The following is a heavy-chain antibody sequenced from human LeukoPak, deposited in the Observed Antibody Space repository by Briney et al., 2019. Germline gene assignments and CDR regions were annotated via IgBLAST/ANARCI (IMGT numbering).Heavy chain of an antibody. CDR3: ARDQASAAVGTVYYYHGMDV. J-gene: IGHJ6*02. V-gene: IGHV1-69*04. D-gene: IGHD6-13*01. Sequence: SVKVSCKASGGTFSSYAISWVRQAPGQGLEWMGRIIPILGIANYAQKFQGRVTITADKSTSTAYMELSSLRSEDTAVYYCARDQASAAVGTVYYYHGMDVWGQGTTVTVSS. CDR1: GGTFSSYA. CDR2: IIPILGIA.